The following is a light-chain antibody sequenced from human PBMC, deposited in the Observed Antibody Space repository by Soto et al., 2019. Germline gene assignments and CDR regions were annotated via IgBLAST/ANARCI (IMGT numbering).Light chain of an antibody. Sequence: QPVPTQSPSASASLGASVKLTCTLSSGHSSYAIAWHQQQPEKGPRYLMNLNIDGSHSKGDGIPDRFSGSSSGAERYLTISSLQSEDEADYYCQTWVTGIVVFGGGTQLTVL. CDR2: LNIDGSH. J-gene: IGLJ2*01. V-gene: IGLV4-69*01. CDR1: SGHSSYA. CDR3: QTWVTGIVV.